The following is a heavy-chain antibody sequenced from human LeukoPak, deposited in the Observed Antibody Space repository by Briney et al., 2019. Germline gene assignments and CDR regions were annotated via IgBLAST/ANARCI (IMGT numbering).Heavy chain of an antibody. Sequence: PGRSLRLSCAASGFTFSSYGMHWVRQAPGKGLEWVAVISYDGSNKYYADSVKGRFTISRDNSKNTLYLQMNSLRAEDTAVYYCAKSEWDYWGQGTLVTVSS. CDR1: GFTFSSYG. CDR3: AKSEWDY. V-gene: IGHV3-30*18. CDR2: ISYDGSNK. J-gene: IGHJ4*02. D-gene: IGHD3-3*01.